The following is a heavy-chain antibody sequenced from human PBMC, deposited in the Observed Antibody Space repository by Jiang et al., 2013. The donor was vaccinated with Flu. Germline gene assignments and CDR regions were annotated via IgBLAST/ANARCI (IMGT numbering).Heavy chain of an antibody. CDR1: GYSISSGYY. V-gene: IGHV4-38-2*02. D-gene: IGHD1-26*01. CDR2: IYHSGST. J-gene: IGHJ4*02. CDR3: ARGRYSGSYLIY. Sequence: VKPSETLSLTCTVSGYSISSGYYWGWIRQPPGKGLEWIGSIYHSGSTYYNPSLKSRVTISVDTSKNQFSLKLSSVTAADTAVYYCARGRYSGSYLIYWGQGTLVTVSS.